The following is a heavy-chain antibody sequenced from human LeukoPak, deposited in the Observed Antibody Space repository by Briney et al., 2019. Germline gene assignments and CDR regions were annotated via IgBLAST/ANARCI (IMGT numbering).Heavy chain of an antibody. CDR2: ISSSSSYI. V-gene: IGHV3-21*01. CDR1: GFTFSSYS. J-gene: IGHJ4*02. Sequence: PGGSLRLSCAASGFTFSSYSMNWVRQAPGKGLEWVSSISSSSSYIYYADSVKGRSTISRDNAKNSLYLQMNSLRAEDTAVYYCARAMYYYDSSDDLDYWGQGTLVTVSS. D-gene: IGHD3-22*01. CDR3: ARAMYYYDSSDDLDY.